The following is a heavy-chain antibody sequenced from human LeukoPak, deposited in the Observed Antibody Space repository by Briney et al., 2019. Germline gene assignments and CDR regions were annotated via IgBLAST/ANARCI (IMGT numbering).Heavy chain of an antibody. CDR1: GGTFSSYA. CDR2: IIPILGLV. CDR3: ATATGYSSSWYGGGFDY. V-gene: IGHV1-69*04. J-gene: IGHJ4*02. Sequence: ASVKVSCKASGGTFSSYAINWVRQAPAQGLEWMGRIIPILGLVNYAQKFQGRVTITADKSTSTAHMELRSPRSEDTAVYYCATATGYSSSWYGGGFDYWGQGTLVTVSA. D-gene: IGHD6-13*01.